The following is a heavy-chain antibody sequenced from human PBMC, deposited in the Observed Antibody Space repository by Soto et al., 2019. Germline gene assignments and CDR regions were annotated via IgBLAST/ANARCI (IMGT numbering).Heavy chain of an antibody. V-gene: IGHV1-3*01. Sequence: ASVKVSCKASGYTFTSYAMHWVRQAPGQRLEWMGWINVGNGNTKYSQKFQGRVTITRDTSASTAYMELSSLRSEDTAVYYCARDGGYSYGYNFDYWGQGTLVTVSS. CDR2: INVGNGNT. CDR1: GYTFTSYA. J-gene: IGHJ4*02. CDR3: ARDGGYSYGYNFDY. D-gene: IGHD5-18*01.